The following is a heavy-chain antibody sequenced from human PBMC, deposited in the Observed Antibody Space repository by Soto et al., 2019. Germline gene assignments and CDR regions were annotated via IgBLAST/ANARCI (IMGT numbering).Heavy chain of an antibody. Sequence: QVQLVQSGAEVKKPGSSVKVSCKASGGTFSSYAIIWVRQAPGQGLEWMGGIIPIFGTANYAQKFQGRVTITADESTSTAYMELSRLRSEDTAVYYCARTAYYDILTGYYAYWGQGTLVTVSS. CDR3: ARTAYYDILTGYYAY. V-gene: IGHV1-69*01. CDR1: GGTFSSYA. D-gene: IGHD3-9*01. J-gene: IGHJ4*02. CDR2: IIPIFGTA.